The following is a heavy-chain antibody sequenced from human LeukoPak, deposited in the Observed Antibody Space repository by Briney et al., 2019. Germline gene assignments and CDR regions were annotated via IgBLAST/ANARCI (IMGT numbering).Heavy chain of an antibody. J-gene: IGHJ4*02. CDR3: ASARAGGDTSCSDY. D-gene: IGHD2-2*01. CDR2: IYYSGST. V-gene: IGHV4-59*01. Sequence: SETLSLTCTVSGGSISSYYWSWIRQPPGKGLEWIGYIYYSGSTNYNPSLKSRVTISVDTSKNQFSLKLSSVTAADTAVYYCASARAGGDTSCSDYWGQGTLVTVSS. CDR1: GGSISSYY.